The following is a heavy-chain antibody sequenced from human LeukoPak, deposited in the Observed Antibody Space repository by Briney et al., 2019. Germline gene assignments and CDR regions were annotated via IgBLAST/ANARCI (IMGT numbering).Heavy chain of an antibody. Sequence: SETLSLTCTVSGYSISSGYYWGWIRQPPGKGLEWIGSIYHSGSTYYNPSLKSRVTISVDTSKNQFSLKLSSVTAADTAVYYCARGGLGYCSSTSCYGMYNWFDPWGQGTLVTVSS. V-gene: IGHV4-38-2*02. J-gene: IGHJ5*02. CDR2: IYHSGST. CDR3: ARGGLGYCSSTSCYGMYNWFDP. D-gene: IGHD2-2*01. CDR1: GYSISSGYY.